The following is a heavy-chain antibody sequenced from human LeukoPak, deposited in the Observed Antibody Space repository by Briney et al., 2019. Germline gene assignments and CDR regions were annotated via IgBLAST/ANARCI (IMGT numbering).Heavy chain of an antibody. CDR1: GFTLSSYW. CDR2: INRDGSFT. J-gene: IGHJ4*02. V-gene: IGHV3-74*01. D-gene: IGHD6-19*01. Sequence: GGSLRLSCAASGFTLSSYWMHWARHVAGKGMVWVSRINRDGSFTNYADCVKGRFIISRDNAKNTLYLQISSLRAEHTAVYYCAKVVSGWYSFDYWGQGTLVTVSS. CDR3: AKVVSGWYSFDY.